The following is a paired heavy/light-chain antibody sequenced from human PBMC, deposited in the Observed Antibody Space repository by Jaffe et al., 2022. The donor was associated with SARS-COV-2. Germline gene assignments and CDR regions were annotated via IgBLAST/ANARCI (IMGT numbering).Heavy chain of an antibody. D-gene: IGHD2-2*01. CDR3: TTDGGSVEVPAVGY. V-gene: IGHV3-15*01. CDR2: VKSKANGGTV. Sequence: EVQLVESGGGLVKPGGSLRLSCAASGFTFTNAWMSWVRQGPGKGLEWVGRVKSKANGGTVDYVAPVKGRFTISRDDSEDTLYLQMDSLQTEDTAVYYCTTDGGSVEVPAVGYWGQGILVTVSS. J-gene: IGHJ4*02. CDR1: GFTFTNAW.
Light chain of an antibody. CDR2: RTS. J-gene: IGKJ2*02. CDR1: QSISGY. Sequence: DIQMTQSPSSLSASVGDRVTITCRASQSISGYLSWYQQKPGKAPKLLIYRTSTLQSGVPSRFSGSGSGTAFTLSISSLQPEDFATYYCQQSKSIPCTFGQGTKLEIK. V-gene: IGKV1-39*01. CDR3: QQSKSIPCT.